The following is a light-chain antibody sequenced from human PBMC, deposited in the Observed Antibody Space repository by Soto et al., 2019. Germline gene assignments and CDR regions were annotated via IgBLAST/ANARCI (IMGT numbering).Light chain of an antibody. CDR1: GSDVGGYNY. J-gene: IGLJ3*02. Sequence: QSALTQPPSASGSPGQSVTTSCTGTGSDVGGYNYVSWYQQHPGKAPKLIIYEVSQRPSGVPDRFSGSKSGNTASLTVSGLQAEDEADYYCSSYAGSNFWVFGGGTKLTVL. CDR2: EVS. V-gene: IGLV2-8*01. CDR3: SSYAGSNFWV.